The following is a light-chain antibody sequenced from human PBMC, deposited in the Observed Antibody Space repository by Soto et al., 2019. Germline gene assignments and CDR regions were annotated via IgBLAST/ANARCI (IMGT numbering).Light chain of an antibody. J-gene: IGKJ3*01. Sequence: DRVMTQSPLSLPVTPGEPASMSCRSSQSLLHSNGYSYLDWYLQEPGQSPQLLIYLASHRASGVPDRFSGSGSGIDFTLKISRVEAEDVGIYYCMQALQTPFTFGPGTKVDIK. CDR3: MQALQTPFT. V-gene: IGKV2-28*01. CDR1: QSLLHSNGYSY. CDR2: LAS.